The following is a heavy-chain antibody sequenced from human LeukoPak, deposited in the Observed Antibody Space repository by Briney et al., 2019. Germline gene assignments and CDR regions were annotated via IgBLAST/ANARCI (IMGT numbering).Heavy chain of an antibody. CDR3: ARVPMVRGVIIKYNWFDP. V-gene: IGHV4-34*01. CDR1: GGSFSGYY. Sequence: SETLSLTCAVYGGSFSGYYWSWIRQPPGKGLEWIGEINHSGSTNYNPSLKSRVTISVDTSKNQFSLKLSSVTAADTAVYYCARVPMVRGVIIKYNWFDPWGQGTLVTVPS. J-gene: IGHJ5*02. D-gene: IGHD3-10*01. CDR2: INHSGST.